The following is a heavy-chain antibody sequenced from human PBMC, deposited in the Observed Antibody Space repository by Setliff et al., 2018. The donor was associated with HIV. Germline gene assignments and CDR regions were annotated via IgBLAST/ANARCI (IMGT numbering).Heavy chain of an antibody. J-gene: IGHJ4*02. V-gene: IGHV4-31*03. Sequence: APETLSLTCTVSGGSISTGGYYWSWIRQHPGKGLEWIGYIYNSGGTYYNPSLKSRITVSIDTSKNQFSLKLNSVTAADTAVYFCARASRWGSIPFDYWGQGTLVTVSS. CDR3: ARASRWGSIPFDY. CDR1: GGSISTGGYY. D-gene: IGHD2-21*01. CDR2: IYNSGGT.